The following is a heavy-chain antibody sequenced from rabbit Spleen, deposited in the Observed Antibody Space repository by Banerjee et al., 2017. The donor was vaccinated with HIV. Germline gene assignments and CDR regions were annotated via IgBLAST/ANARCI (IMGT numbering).Heavy chain of an antibody. J-gene: IGHJ4*01. D-gene: IGHD6-1*01. CDR3: ARSRYYDYDYSGHDFAIPNNL. CDR2: IYGGSGST. CDR1: GFDLSIYYY. V-gene: IGHV1S40*01. Sequence: QSSEESGGGLVKPEGSLTLTCKASGFDLSIYYYMCWVRQAPGKGLEWIACIYGGSGSTWYASWAKGRFTISKASSTTVTLQMTSLTAADTATYFCARSRYYDYDYSGHDFAIPNNLWGQGTLVTVS.